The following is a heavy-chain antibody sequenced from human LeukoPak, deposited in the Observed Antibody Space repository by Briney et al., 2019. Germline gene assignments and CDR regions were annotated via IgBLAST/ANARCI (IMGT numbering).Heavy chain of an antibody. CDR1: GGSISSFY. J-gene: IGHJ4*02. Sequence: SETLSLTCTVSGGSISSFYWSWIRQPPGKGLEWIGYIYYSGSTNYNPSLKSRVTISVDTSKNQFSLKLNSVTAADTAVYYCARVDFWSGYIDYWGQGTLVTVSS. CDR3: ARVDFWSGYIDY. V-gene: IGHV4-59*01. D-gene: IGHD3-3*01. CDR2: IYYSGST.